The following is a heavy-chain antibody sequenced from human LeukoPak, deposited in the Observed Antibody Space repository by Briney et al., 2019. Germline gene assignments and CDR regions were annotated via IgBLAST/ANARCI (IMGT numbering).Heavy chain of an antibody. V-gene: IGHV3-53*01. D-gene: IGHD1-14*01. CDR3: TRSGPPDPY. J-gene: IGHJ3*01. CDR2: FYSGGSA. CDR1: GLTVSSND. Sequence: GGSLRLSCAASGLTVSSNDMSWVRQPPGKGLEWVSVFYSGGSAYYADSVKGRFTISRDNSKNTLFLQMNSLRAEDTAIYYCTRSGPPDPYWGQGTMVTVSS.